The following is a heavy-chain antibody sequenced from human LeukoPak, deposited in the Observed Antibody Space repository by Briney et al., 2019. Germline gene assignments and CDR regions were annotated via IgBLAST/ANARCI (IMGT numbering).Heavy chain of an antibody. CDR3: ARVGTATNWFDP. D-gene: IGHD2-15*01. V-gene: IGHV4-34*01. Sequence: SETLSLTCAVYGGSFSGYYWSWIRQPPGKGLEWIGEINHSGSTNYNPSLKSRVTISVDTSKYQFSLKLSSVTAADTAVYYCARVGTATNWFDPWGQGTLVTVSS. J-gene: IGHJ5*02. CDR1: GGSFSGYY. CDR2: INHSGST.